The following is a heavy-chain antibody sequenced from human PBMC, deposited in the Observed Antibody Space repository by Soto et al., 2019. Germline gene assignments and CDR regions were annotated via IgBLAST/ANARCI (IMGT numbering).Heavy chain of an antibody. J-gene: IGHJ3*02. D-gene: IGHD1-1*01. CDR1: GFTFSSYS. CDR3: ARRATGTDAFDI. CDR2: ISSSSSYI. Sequence: GGSLSLSCAASGFTFSSYSMNWVRQAPGKGLEWVSSISSSSSYIYYADTVKGRFTISRDNAKNSLYLQMNSLRAEDTAVYYCARRATGTDAFDIWGQGTMVTVSS. V-gene: IGHV3-21*01.